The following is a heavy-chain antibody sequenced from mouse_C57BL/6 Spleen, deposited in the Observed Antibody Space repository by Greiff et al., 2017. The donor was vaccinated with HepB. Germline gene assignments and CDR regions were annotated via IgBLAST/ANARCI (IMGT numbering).Heavy chain of an antibody. D-gene: IGHD2-4*01. V-gene: IGHV5-16*01. CDR3: AREDDYDVMDY. CDR1: GFTFSDYY. J-gene: IGHJ4*01. Sequence: EVKVVESEGGLVQPGSSMKLSCTASGFTFSDYYMAWVRQVPEKGLEWVANINYDGSSTYYLDSLKSRFIISRDNAKNILYLQMSSLKSEDTATYYCAREDDYDVMDYWGQGTSVTVSS. CDR2: INYDGSST.